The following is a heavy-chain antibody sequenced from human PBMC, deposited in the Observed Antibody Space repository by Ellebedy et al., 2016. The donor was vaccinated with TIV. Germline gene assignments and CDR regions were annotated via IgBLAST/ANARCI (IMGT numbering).Heavy chain of an antibody. CDR3: ARGSVYCSSTTCYPFDC. J-gene: IGHJ4*02. Sequence: SETLSLXCGIYGGSLSGHYWSWIRQPPGKGLEWIGEINHRGTTNYNPSLKSRVTMSVDTSKTQFSLNLTSLTAADTAVYFCARGSVYCSSTTCYPFDCWGQGTLVTVSS. V-gene: IGHV4-34*01. CDR1: GGSLSGHY. CDR2: INHRGTT. D-gene: IGHD2-2*01.